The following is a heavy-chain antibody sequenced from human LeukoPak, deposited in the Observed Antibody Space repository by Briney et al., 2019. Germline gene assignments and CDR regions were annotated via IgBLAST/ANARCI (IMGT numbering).Heavy chain of an antibody. Sequence: GASVKVSRKASGYTFTSYGISWVRQAPGQGLEWMGWISAYNGNTNYAQKLQGRVTMTTDTSTSTAYMELRSLRSDDTAVYYCARSDYDILTGYFDYWGQGTLVTVSS. CDR2: ISAYNGNT. CDR1: GYTFTSYG. V-gene: IGHV1-18*04. CDR3: ARSDYDILTGYFDY. J-gene: IGHJ4*02. D-gene: IGHD3-9*01.